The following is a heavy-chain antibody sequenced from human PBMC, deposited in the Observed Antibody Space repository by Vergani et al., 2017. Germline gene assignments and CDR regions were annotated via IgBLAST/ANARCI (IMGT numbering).Heavy chain of an antibody. CDR2: SYYSGST. CDR1: GGSISSSSYY. D-gene: IGHD2-15*01. V-gene: IGHV4-39*01. Sequence: QLQLQESGPGLVKPSETLSLTCTVSGGSISSSSYYWGWIRQPPGKGLEWIGGSYYSGSTYYNPSLKSRVTISVDTSKNQFSLKLSSVTAADTAVYYCARYLRRVVVAATEGFDYWGQGTLVTVSS. CDR3: ARYLRRVVVAATEGFDY. J-gene: IGHJ4*02.